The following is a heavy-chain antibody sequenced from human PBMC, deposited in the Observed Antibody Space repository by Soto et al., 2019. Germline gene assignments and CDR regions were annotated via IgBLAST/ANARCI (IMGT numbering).Heavy chain of an antibody. CDR3: ARTLKEGYSSSSPIFPWFDP. CDR1: GFTFSDYY. J-gene: IGHJ5*02. Sequence: GGSLRLSCAASGFTFSDYYMSWIRQAPGKGLEWVSYISSSGSTIYYADSVKGRFTISRDNAKNSLYLQMNSLRAEDTAVYYCARTLKEGYSSSSPIFPWFDPWGQGTLVTVSS. V-gene: IGHV3-11*01. CDR2: ISSSGSTI. D-gene: IGHD6-6*01.